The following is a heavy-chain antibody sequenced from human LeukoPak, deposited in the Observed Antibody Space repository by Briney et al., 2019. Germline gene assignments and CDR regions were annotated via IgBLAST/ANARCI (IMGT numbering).Heavy chain of an antibody. CDR1: GGTFSSYA. CDR2: IIPIFGTA. CDR3: AWGLSTVVGGGYWYFDL. V-gene: IGHV1-69*01. J-gene: IGHJ2*01. D-gene: IGHD4-23*01. Sequence: SVKVSCKASGGTFSSYAISWVRQAPGQGLEWMGGIIPIFGTANYAQKFQGRVTITADESTSAAYMELSSLRSEDTAVYYCAWGLSTVVGGGYWYFDLWGRGTLVTVSS.